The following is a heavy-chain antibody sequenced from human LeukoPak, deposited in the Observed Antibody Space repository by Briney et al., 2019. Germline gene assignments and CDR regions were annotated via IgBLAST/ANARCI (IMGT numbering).Heavy chain of an antibody. CDR3: AKDLREARTGLYYYYYMDV. V-gene: IGHV3-30*02. CDR2: IRYDGSNK. Sequence: GSPRLSWAASGFTFSSYGMHWVRQAPGKGLEWVAFIRYDGSNKYYADSVKGRFTISRDNSKNTLYLQMNSLRAEDTAVYYCAKDLREARTGLYYYYYMDVWGKGTTVTVSS. D-gene: IGHD1-14*01. J-gene: IGHJ6*03. CDR1: GFTFSSYG.